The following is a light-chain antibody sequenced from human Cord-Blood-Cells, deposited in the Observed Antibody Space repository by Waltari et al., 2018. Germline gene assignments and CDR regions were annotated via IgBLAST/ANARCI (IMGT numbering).Light chain of an antibody. CDR1: QSVLYSSNNKNY. CDR2: WAS. V-gene: IGKV4-1*01. J-gene: IGKJ1*01. Sequence: DIVMTQSPDSLAVSLGERATINCKSSQSVLYSSNNKNYLAWYQQKPGQPPKLLIYWASTRESGVTSRFSGGGSGTEFTLTISSLQAEDVALYYCQQYYSTPRTFGQGTKVEIK. CDR3: QQYYSTPRT.